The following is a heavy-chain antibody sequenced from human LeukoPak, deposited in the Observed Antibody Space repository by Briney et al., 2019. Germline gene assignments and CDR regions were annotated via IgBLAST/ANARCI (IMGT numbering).Heavy chain of an antibody. V-gene: IGHV3-30*04. CDR3: ARERAVRYPLVY. J-gene: IGHJ4*02. CDR1: GFTFSSYA. Sequence: PGRSLRLSCAASGFTFSSYAMHWVRQAPGKGLEWVAVISYDGSNKYYADSVKGRFTISRDNSKNTLYLQMNSLRAEDTAVYYCARERAVRYPLVYWGQGTLVTVSS. D-gene: IGHD3-16*02. CDR2: ISYDGSNK.